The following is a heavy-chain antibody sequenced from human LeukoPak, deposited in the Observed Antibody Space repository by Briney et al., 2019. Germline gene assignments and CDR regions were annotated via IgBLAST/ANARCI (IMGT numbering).Heavy chain of an antibody. CDR2: INAYNGNT. J-gene: IGHJ4*02. CDR3: ARDLFEIGPYKWFGELFFDY. D-gene: IGHD3-10*01. CDR1: GYTFTSYG. V-gene: IGHV1-18*01. Sequence: GASVKVSCKASGYTFTSYGMHWVRQAPGQRLEWMGWINAYNGNTNYAQKLQGRVTMTTDTSTSTAYMELRSLRSDDTAVYYCARDLFEIGPYKWFGELFFDYWGQGTLVTVSS.